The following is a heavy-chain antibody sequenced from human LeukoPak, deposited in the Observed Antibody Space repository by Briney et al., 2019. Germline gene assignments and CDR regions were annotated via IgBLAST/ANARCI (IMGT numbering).Heavy chain of an antibody. D-gene: IGHD3-22*01. V-gene: IGHV4-4*07. CDR2: IYTSGSN. J-gene: IGHJ6*02. Sequence: SETLSLTCTVSGGSISSYYWSWIRQPAGKGLEWIGRIYTSGSNNYNPSLKSRVTMSVDTSKNQFSLKLSSVTAADTAVYYCARGSTVEYYYDSSGYYCVPKRLYGMDVWGQGTTVTVSS. CDR3: ARGSTVEYYYDSSGYYCVPKRLYGMDV. CDR1: GGSISSYY.